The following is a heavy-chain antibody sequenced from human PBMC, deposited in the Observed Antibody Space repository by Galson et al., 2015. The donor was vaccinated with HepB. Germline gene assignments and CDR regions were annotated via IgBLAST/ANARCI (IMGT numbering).Heavy chain of an antibody. Sequence: SLRLSCAASGSTFGDYAMSWFRPAPGKGLEWVGFIRSKAYGGTTEYAASVKGRFTISRDDSKSIAYLQMNSLKTEDTAVYYCTRGYYYGSSGYYYVGYFQHWGQGTLVTVPS. V-gene: IGHV3-49*03. J-gene: IGHJ1*01. CDR1: GSTFGDYA. D-gene: IGHD3-22*01. CDR3: TRGYYYGSSGYYYVGYFQH. CDR2: IRSKAYGGTT.